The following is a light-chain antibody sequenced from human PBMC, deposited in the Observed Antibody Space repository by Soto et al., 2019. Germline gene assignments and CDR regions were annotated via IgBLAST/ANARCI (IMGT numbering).Light chain of an antibody. CDR3: QQSYSTPFT. CDR2: AAS. V-gene: IGKV1-39*01. Sequence: DIQMTQSPSSLSASVGDRVTITCRASQSISSYLNWYQQKPGKAPKLLIYAASSLQSGVPSRFSGSGSGTDFTLTISSLQPEDFATYYCQQSYSTPFTFGPENKVDIK. J-gene: IGKJ3*01. CDR1: QSISSY.